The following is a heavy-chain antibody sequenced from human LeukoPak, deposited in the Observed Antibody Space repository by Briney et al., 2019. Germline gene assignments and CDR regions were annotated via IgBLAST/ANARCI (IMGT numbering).Heavy chain of an antibody. V-gene: IGHV3-30-3*01. CDR3: ARDTAFDI. CDR1: GFTFSSYA. J-gene: IGHJ3*02. Sequence: GGSLRLSCAASGFTFSSYAMHWVRQAPGKGLEWVAVISYDGSNKYYADSVEGRFTISRDNSKNTLYLQMNSLRAEDTAVYYCARDTAFDIWGQGTMVTVSS. CDR2: ISYDGSNK.